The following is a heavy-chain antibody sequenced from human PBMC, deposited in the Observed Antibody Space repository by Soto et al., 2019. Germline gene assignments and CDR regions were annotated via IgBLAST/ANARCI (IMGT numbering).Heavy chain of an antibody. Sequence: QVQLQESGPGLVKPSQTLSLTCTVSGGSISSGGYYWSWIRQHPGKGLEWIGYIYSIGSTYYNPPLKSRVTISVNTSKNQFSLKLSSVTAADTAVYYCARDLRFRGFYGTDVWGQGTTVTVSS. CDR2: IYSIGST. D-gene: IGHD3-10*01. CDR3: ARDLRFRGFYGTDV. CDR1: GGSISSGGYY. J-gene: IGHJ6*02. V-gene: IGHV4-31*03.